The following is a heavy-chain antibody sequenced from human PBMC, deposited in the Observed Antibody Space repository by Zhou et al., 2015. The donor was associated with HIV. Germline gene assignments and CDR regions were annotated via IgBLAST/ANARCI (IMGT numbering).Heavy chain of an antibody. V-gene: IGHV3-9*01. CDR1: GFNFNDYA. J-gene: IGHJ4*02. CDR3: ARTKKGTIFGVVSYYFDY. Sequence: EVQLVESGGGLVQPGRSLRLSCAVSGFNFNDYAMHWVRQTPGKGLEWVSGVGWNSGIIGYGDSVQGRFTISRDNAKNSLYLQMNSLRDEDTAVYYCARTKKGTIFGVVSYYFDYWGQGTLVTVSS. CDR2: VGWNSGII. D-gene: IGHD3-3*01.